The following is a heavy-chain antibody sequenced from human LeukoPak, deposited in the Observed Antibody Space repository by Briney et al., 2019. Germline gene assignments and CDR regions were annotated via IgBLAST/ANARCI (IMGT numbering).Heavy chain of an antibody. D-gene: IGHD5-18*01. CDR2: IYTSGST. CDR1: GGSISSYY. CDR3: ARDTAMAPDYYFDY. Sequence: PSETLSLTCTVSGGSISSYYWSWIRQPAGKGLEWIGRIYTSGSTNYNPSLKSRVTMSVDTSKNQFSLKLSSVTAAHTAVYYCARDTAMAPDYYFDYWGQGTLVTVSS. V-gene: IGHV4-4*07. J-gene: IGHJ4*02.